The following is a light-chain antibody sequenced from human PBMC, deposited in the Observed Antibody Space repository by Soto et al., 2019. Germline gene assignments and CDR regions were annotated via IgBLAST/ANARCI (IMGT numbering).Light chain of an antibody. CDR2: LNSDGSH. J-gene: IGLJ2*01. Sequence: QPVLTQSPSASASLGASVKLTCTLSSGHSSYAIAWHQQQPEKGPRYLMKLNSDGSHSKGDGIPDRFSGSSSGAERYLTISGLQSEDDADYYCQTWVTGVQIFGGGTKLTVL. CDR3: QTWVTGVQI. V-gene: IGLV4-69*01. CDR1: SGHSSYA.